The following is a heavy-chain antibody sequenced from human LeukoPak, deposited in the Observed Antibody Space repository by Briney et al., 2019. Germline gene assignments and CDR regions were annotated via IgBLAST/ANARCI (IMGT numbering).Heavy chain of an antibody. CDR1: GGTFSSYA. CDR3: ARDSRQDYYDSSGYYGQGGSDY. V-gene: IGHV1-69*04. Sequence: ASVKVSCKASGGTFSSYAISWVRQVPGQGLEWMGRIIPILGIANYAQKFQGRVTITADKSTSTAYMELSSLRSEDTAVYYCARDSRQDYYDSSGYYGQGGSDYWGQGTLVTVSS. D-gene: IGHD3-22*01. J-gene: IGHJ4*02. CDR2: IIPILGIA.